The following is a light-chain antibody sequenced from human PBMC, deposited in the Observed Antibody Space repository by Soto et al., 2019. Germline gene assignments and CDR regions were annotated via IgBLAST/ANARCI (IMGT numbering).Light chain of an antibody. CDR3: QQRSSWPIT. CDR1: QSVSSY. CDR2: DAS. V-gene: IGKV3-11*01. Sequence: DIVLTQSPATLSLSPGERATLSCRASQSVSSYLAWHQQKPGQAPRLLIYDASNRATGIPARFSGSWSGTDCTLTISSLEPEDFAVYYCQQRSSWPITFGQGTRLEI. J-gene: IGKJ5*01.